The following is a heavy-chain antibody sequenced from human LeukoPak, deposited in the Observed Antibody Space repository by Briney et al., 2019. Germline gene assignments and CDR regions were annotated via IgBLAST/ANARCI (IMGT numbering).Heavy chain of an antibody. CDR3: ARDTERVVVVAATRGTGYYYYGMDV. D-gene: IGHD2-15*01. V-gene: IGHV1-69*04. CDR1: GYTFTSYG. Sequence: SVKVSCKASGYTFTSYGISWVRQAPGQGLEWMGRIIPILGIANYAQKFQGRVTITADKSTSTAYMELSSLRSEDTAVYYCARDTERVVVVAATRGTGYYYYGMDVWGQGTTVTVSS. J-gene: IGHJ6*02. CDR2: IIPILGIA.